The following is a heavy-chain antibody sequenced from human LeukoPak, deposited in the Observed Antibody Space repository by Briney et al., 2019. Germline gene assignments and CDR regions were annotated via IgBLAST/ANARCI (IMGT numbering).Heavy chain of an antibody. V-gene: IGHV4-31*03. CDR2: IYYSGST. J-gene: IGHJ4*02. D-gene: IGHD6-6*01. CDR3: AREVGAARPNFDY. CDR1: GGSISSGGYY. Sequence: PSETLSLTCTVSGGSISSGGYYWSWIRQHPGKGLEWIGYIYYSGSTYYNPSLKSRVTISVDTSKNQFSLKLSSVTAADTAVYYRAREVGAARPNFDYWGQGTLVTVSS.